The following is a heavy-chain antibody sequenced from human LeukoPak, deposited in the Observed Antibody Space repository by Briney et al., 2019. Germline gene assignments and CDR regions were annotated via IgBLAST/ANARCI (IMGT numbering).Heavy chain of an antibody. J-gene: IGHJ4*02. V-gene: IGHV1-2*02. CDR2: INPNSGGT. Sequence: GASVKVSCKASGYTFTGYYMHWVRQAPGQGLEWMGWINPNSGGTNYAQKFQGRVTMTRDTSISTAYMELSRLRSDDTAVYYCARWPLPSGYDLPVPLDYWGQGTLVTVSS. D-gene: IGHD5-12*01. CDR1: GYTFTGYY. CDR3: ARWPLPSGYDLPVPLDY.